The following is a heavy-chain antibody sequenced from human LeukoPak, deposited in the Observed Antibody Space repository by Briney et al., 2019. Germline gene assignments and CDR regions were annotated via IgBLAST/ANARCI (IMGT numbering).Heavy chain of an antibody. V-gene: IGHV3-30*18. Sequence: GWLRLSCGASGFTFISYGMHWVRQAPGKGLEWVAVISYDGSNKYYADSVKGRFTIFRDNSKNTMYLQMNSLRAEDTAVYYCAKGGDCSSTSCYLFDYWGQGTLVTVSS. CDR2: ISYDGSNK. CDR3: AKGGDCSSTSCYLFDY. J-gene: IGHJ4*02. D-gene: IGHD2-2*01. CDR1: GFTFISYG.